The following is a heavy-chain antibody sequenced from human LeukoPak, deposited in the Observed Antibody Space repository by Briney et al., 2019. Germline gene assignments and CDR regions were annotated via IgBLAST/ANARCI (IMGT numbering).Heavy chain of an antibody. CDR3: AKVLGYYDSSGYYQEGGFDY. CDR1: GFTFDDYA. CDR2: ISGDGHST. J-gene: IGHJ4*02. V-gene: IGHV3-43*02. Sequence: GGSLRLSCAASGFTFDDYAMHWVRQAPGKGLEWVSLISGDGHSTYYADSVKGRFTISRDNSKNSLYLQMNSLRTEDTALYYCAKVLGYYDSSGYYQEGGFDYWGQGTLVSVPS. D-gene: IGHD3-22*01.